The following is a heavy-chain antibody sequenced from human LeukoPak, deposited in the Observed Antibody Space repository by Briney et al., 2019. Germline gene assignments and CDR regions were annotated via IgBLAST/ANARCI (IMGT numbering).Heavy chain of an antibody. CDR1: GFTFSSYG. CDR3: AKSSDSSDIPYFDY. V-gene: IGHV3-30*02. Sequence: GGSLRLSCAASGFTFSSYGMHWFRQAPGKGLEGVAFIRYDGSNKYYADSVKGRFTISRDNSKNTLYLQMNSLRAEDTAVYYCAKSSDSSDIPYFDYWGQGTLVTVSS. D-gene: IGHD3-22*01. J-gene: IGHJ4*02. CDR2: IRYDGSNK.